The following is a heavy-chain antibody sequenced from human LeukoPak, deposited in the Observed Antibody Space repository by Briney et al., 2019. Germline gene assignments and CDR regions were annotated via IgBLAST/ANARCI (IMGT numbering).Heavy chain of an antibody. V-gene: IGHV4-61*02. CDR1: GYSISTGYF. Sequence: SETLSLTCTVSGYSISTGYFWGWIRQPAGKGLEWIGRIYTSGSTNYNPSLKSRVTISVDTSKNQFSLKLSSVTAADTAVYYCARVYCSGGSCYGYFDYWGQGTLVTVSS. J-gene: IGHJ4*02. CDR2: IYTSGST. CDR3: ARVYCSGGSCYGYFDY. D-gene: IGHD2-15*01.